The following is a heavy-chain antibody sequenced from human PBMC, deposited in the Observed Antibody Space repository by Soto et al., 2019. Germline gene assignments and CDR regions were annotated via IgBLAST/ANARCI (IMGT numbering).Heavy chain of an antibody. CDR3: AKDHQTYNWDYLFDS. D-gene: IGHD1-7*01. CDR2: ISNDGNNK. V-gene: IGHV3-30*18. CDR1: GFTFSIYD. J-gene: IGHJ4*02. Sequence: PGGSLRLSCAASGFTFSIYDMHWVRQAPGRGLEWVAVISNDGNNKYYADSVKGRFTLSRDNSKNTVYLQMDSLRVEDTAVYFCAKDHQTYNWDYLFDSWGPGTLVTVSS.